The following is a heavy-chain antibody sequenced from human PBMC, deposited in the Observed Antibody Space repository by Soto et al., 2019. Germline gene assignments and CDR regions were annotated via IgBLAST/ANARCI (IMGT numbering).Heavy chain of an antibody. Sequence: SVKVSCKASGYTFTGYYMHWVRQAPGQGLEWMGWINPKSGGTDYAQKFQGRVTMTRDTSSSSAYMELSSLRSDDTAVYYCAKANSGDDDEFDYWGQGTQVTVSS. CDR3: AKANSGDDDEFDY. J-gene: IGHJ4*02. CDR1: GYTFTGYY. CDR2: INPKSGGT. D-gene: IGHD5-12*01. V-gene: IGHV1-2*02.